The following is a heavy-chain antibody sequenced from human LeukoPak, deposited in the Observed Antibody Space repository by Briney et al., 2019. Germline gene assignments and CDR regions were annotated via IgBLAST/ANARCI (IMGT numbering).Heavy chain of an antibody. J-gene: IGHJ5*02. D-gene: IGHD3-10*01. CDR1: GYSISSGYY. CDR2: IYHSGST. Sequence: SETLSLTCAVSGYSISSGYYWGWIRQPPGKGLEWFGSIYHSGSTYYNPSLKSRVTISVDTSKNQFSLKLSSVTAADTAVYYCARGDYYGSGSYYTTTNWFDPWGQGTLVTVSS. V-gene: IGHV4-38-2*01. CDR3: ARGDYYGSGSYYTTTNWFDP.